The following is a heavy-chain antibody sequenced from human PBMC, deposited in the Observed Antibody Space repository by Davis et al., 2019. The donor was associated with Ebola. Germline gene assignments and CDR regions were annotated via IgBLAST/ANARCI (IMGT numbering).Heavy chain of an antibody. D-gene: IGHD1-26*01. CDR2: ITAYNGNT. Sequence: ASVPVSCKASGYTFTSYGISWVLQAPGQALEWSGWITAYNGNTNYAQKHQGRVTMTTDTSTSTAYMELRSLRSEDTAVYYCARDLVGATLGGGYWGQGTLVTVSS. V-gene: IGHV1-18*04. CDR3: ARDLVGATLGGGY. CDR1: GYTFTSYG. J-gene: IGHJ4*02.